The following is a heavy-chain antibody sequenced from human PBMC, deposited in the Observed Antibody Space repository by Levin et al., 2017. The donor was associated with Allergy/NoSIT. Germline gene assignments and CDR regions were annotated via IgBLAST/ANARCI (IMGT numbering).Heavy chain of an antibody. CDR3: ARVQGGYCSSTSCYQHGGDWYFDL. D-gene: IGHD2-2*01. V-gene: IGHV4-59*01. J-gene: IGHJ2*01. Sequence: SQTLSLTCTVSGGSISSYYWSWIRQPPGKGLEWIGYIYYSGSTNYNPSPKSRVTIPVDTSKNQFSLKLSSVTAADTAGYYFARVQGGYCSSTSCYQHGGDWYFDLWGRGTLVTVSS. CDR2: IYYSGST. CDR1: GGSISSYY.